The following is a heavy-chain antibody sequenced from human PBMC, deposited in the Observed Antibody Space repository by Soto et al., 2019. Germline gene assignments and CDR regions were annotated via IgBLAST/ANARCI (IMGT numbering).Heavy chain of an antibody. CDR3: ARGLIDFCRKYFDY. CDR2: MNPNSGNT. Sequence: GASVKVSCKASGYTFTSYDINWVRQATGQGLEWMGWMNPNSGNTGYAQKFQGRVTMTRNISISTAYMELSSLTSEDTAMYYCARGLIDFCRKYFDYWGQGTLVTVS. V-gene: IGHV1-8*02. J-gene: IGHJ4*02. CDR1: GYTFTSYD. D-gene: IGHD3-3*01.